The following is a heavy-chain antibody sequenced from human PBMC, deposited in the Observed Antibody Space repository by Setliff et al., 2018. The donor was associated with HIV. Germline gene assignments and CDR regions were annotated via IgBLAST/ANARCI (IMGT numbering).Heavy chain of an antibody. Sequence: GESLKISCKGSGYSFTNYWITWVRQMPGKGLEWMGRIDTSDSYTNYSPSLQGRVTFSVDKSIDTAYLHWGSLRASDAGMHYCARTSVTDYYYMDVWGKGTTVTVSS. J-gene: IGHJ6*03. V-gene: IGHV5-10-1*01. CDR1: GYSFTNYW. CDR3: ARTSVTDYYYMDV. CDR2: IDTSDSYT.